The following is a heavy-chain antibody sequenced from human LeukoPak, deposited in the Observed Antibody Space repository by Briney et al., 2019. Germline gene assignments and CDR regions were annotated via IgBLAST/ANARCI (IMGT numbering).Heavy chain of an antibody. J-gene: IGHJ5*02. V-gene: IGHV1-46*01. Sequence: ASVKVSCKASGYTFSSYYMHWVRQAPGQGLEWMGIINPSGGSTSYAHKFQGRVTMTRDTSTSTVYMELSNLRPEDTAVYYCARDPSNTSGWKTWFDPWGQGTLVTVSS. CDR1: GYTFSSYY. CDR3: ARDPSNTSGWKTWFDP. D-gene: IGHD6-19*01. CDR2: INPSGGST.